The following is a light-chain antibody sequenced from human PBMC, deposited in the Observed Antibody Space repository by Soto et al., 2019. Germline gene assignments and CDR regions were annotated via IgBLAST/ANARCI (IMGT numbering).Light chain of an antibody. Sequence: QSVLTQPPSVSAASGQKVTISCSGSSSNIGNNDVSWYQQIPGTAPKLLIYDNNKRPSGIPDRFSGSKSGTSATLGITGLQTGDEADYYCGTWDNSLSAGVFGGGTKLTVL. J-gene: IGLJ3*02. CDR1: SSNIGNND. V-gene: IGLV1-51*01. CDR2: DNN. CDR3: GTWDNSLSAGV.